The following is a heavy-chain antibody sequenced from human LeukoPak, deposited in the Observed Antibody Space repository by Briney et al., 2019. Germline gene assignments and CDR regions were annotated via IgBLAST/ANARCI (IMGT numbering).Heavy chain of an antibody. J-gene: IGHJ4*02. CDR2: ITSSGDGT. V-gene: IGHV3-23*01. D-gene: IGHD3-22*01. CDR1: GFPFSIYA. CDR3: AKDRPNYYGSNGHYYRRDGDY. Sequence: SGGSLRLSCAASGFPFSIYAMSWVRQAPGKGLQWVSSITSSGDGTYYADSVKGRFTISRDNSENMLYLQMNSLRVEDTAVYFCAKDRPNYYGSNGHYYRRDGDYWGQGTLVTVSS.